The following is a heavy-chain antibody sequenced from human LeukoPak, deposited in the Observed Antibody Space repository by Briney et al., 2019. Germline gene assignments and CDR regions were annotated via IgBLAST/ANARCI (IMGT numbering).Heavy chain of an antibody. J-gene: IGHJ4*02. CDR3: ARHNEGGYSSSSGGSGY. V-gene: IGHV5-51*01. CDR1: GYSFTSYW. D-gene: IGHD6-6*01. CDR2: IYPGDSDT. Sequence: GESLKISCKGSGYSFTSYWIGWVRQMPGKGLEWMGIIYPGDSDTRHSPSFQGQVTISADKSINTAYLQWSSLKASDTAMYYCARHNEGGYSSSSGGSGYWGQGTLVTVSS.